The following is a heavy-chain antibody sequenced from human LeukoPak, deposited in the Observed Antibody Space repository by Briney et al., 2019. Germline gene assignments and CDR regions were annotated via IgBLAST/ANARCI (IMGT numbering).Heavy chain of an antibody. CDR1: GFTFSSYW. J-gene: IGHJ6*02. CDR2: INSDGSST. CDR3: ARGDRFLEWLYYYGMDV. V-gene: IGHV3-74*01. Sequence: GSLRLSCAASGFTFSSYWMHWVRQAPGKGLVWVSRINSDGSSTSYADSVKGRFTFSRDNAKNTLYLQMNSLRAEDTAVYYCARGDRFLEWLYYYGMDVWGQGTTVTVSS. D-gene: IGHD3-3*01.